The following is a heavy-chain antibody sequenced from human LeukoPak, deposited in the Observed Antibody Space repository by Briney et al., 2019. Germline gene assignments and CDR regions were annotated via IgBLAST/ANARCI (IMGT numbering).Heavy chain of an antibody. CDR1: GASISDNFC. V-gene: IGHV4-61*02. CDR3: ARDSRTVQMATSMHGHWFDP. Sequence: SQTLSLTCTVSGASISDNFCWSWIRQSAGKGLEWIGRIYASGITTYSSSLKSRLTISVDTSKNQFSLRLTSVTAADTAVYYCARDSRTVQMATSMHGHWFDPWGQGTLVTVSS. CDR2: IYASGIT. D-gene: IGHD5-24*01. J-gene: IGHJ5*02.